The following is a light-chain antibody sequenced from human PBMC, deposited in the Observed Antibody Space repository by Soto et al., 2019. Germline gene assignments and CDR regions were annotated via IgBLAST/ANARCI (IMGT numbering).Light chain of an antibody. CDR2: AAS. CDR1: QGISSS. Sequence: DIQLTQSPSFLSASVGDRVTITCRASQGISSSLGWYQQKPGKAPKLLIYAASTLHSGVPSRFSGSGSGTEFTLTISSLKPEDLATYYCQQLNNYPDTFGQGTKLEIK. V-gene: IGKV1-9*01. J-gene: IGKJ2*01. CDR3: QQLNNYPDT.